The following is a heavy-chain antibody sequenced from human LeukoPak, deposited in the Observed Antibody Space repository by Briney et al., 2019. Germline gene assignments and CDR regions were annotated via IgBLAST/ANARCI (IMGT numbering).Heavy chain of an antibody. D-gene: IGHD6-13*01. J-gene: IGHJ4*02. V-gene: IGHV3-30*18. CDR2: ISYDGSKK. CDR1: GFTFSSYG. Sequence: GGSLRLSCVASGFTFSSYGMYWVRQAPGKGLDWVAVISYDGSKKNYADSVKGRFTISRDNSKNTLYLQMNSLRGEDTAMYYCAKDLTAAEGLWGQGTLVTVSS. CDR3: AKDLTAAEGL.